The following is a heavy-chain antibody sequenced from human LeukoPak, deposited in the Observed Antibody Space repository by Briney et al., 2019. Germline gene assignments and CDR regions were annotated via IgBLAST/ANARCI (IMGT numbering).Heavy chain of an antibody. V-gene: IGHV3-21*05. CDR1: GFSFRRYA. D-gene: IGHD6-13*01. Sequence: GGSLRLSCAASGFSFRRYAMNWVRQAPGKGLEWVAYVNAESTDILYADSVRGRFTISRDNAKNSLYLQMNSLRAEDRGVYYCARDTFEPLVIDFWGQGTPVTVSS. J-gene: IGHJ4*02. CDR2: VNAESTDI. CDR3: ARDTFEPLVIDF.